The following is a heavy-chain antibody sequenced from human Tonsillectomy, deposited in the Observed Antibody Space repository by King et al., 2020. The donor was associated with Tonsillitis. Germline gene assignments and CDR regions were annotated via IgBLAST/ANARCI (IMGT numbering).Heavy chain of an antibody. D-gene: IGHD5-18*01. J-gene: IGHJ6*02. CDR2: IDSDGSST. CDR1: GFTFSTYW. V-gene: IGHV3-74*01. Sequence: VQLVESGGGLVQPGGSLRLSCAASGFTFSTYWMHWVRQAPGKGLVWVSRIDSDGSSTKYADSVKGRFTISRDNAKNTLYLQMNSLRAEDTAVYYCARDRTYRYPLRGMYVWGPGTTVTVSS. CDR3: ARDRTYRYPLRGMYV.